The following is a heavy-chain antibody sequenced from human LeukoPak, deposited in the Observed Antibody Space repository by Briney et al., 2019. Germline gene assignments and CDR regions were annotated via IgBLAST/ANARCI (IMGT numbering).Heavy chain of an antibody. J-gene: IGHJ5*02. D-gene: IGHD5-18*01. CDR1: GGSITSDY. V-gene: IGHV4-59*01. CDR3: ARYIRKGYSFGSFFNP. Sequence: SETLSLTCTVSGGSITSDYWSWIRQPPGKRLEWIGYISYSGTTYYSPSLKSRIIISIDVSKNQFSLTLTSVTAADTAVYYCARYIRKGYSFGSFFNPWGQGTLVTVSS. CDR2: ISYSGTT.